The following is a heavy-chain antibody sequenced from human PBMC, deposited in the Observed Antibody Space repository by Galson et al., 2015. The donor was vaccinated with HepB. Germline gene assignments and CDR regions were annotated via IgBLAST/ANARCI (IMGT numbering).Heavy chain of an antibody. CDR1: GFTFSSYW. D-gene: IGHD2-2*01. Sequence: SLRLSCAASGFTFSSYWMSWVRQAPGKGLEWVANIKQDGSEKYYVDSVKGRFTISRDNAKNSLYLQMNSLRAEDTAVYYCARDLIVVVPVGMDVWGQGTTVTVSS. J-gene: IGHJ6*02. CDR3: ARDLIVVVPVGMDV. V-gene: IGHV3-7*03. CDR2: IKQDGSEK.